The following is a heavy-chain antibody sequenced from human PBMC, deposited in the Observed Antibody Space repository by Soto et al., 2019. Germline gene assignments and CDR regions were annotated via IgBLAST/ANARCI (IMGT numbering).Heavy chain of an antibody. CDR3: ARDLSWGSNWYYYMDG. CDR2: ISSSSSVI. CDR1: GFILSDCA. Sequence: EVQLVESGGGLVQPGGSLRLSCATSGFILSDCAMNLVRQAPGKGLEWVSYISSSSSVIDYADSVKGRFTVYRDNARNSLYLQMNSMRAEDTAVYYCARDLSWGSNWYYYMDGWGKGTTVTDSS. J-gene: IGHJ6*03. D-gene: IGHD7-27*01. V-gene: IGHV3-48*01.